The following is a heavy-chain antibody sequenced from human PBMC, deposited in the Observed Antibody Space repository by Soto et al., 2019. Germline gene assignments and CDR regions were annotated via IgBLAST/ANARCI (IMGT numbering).Heavy chain of an antibody. CDR3: ARDYYGSGSYGYGYYYMDV. D-gene: IGHD3-10*01. V-gene: IGHV1-18*01. CDR1: GYTFTSYG. J-gene: IGHJ6*03. Sequence: QVQLVQSGAEVKKPGASVKVSCKASGYTFTSYGISWVRQAPGQGLEWMGWISAYNGNTNYAQKLQGRVTMTTDTSTSTAYMELRSLRSDDTAVYYCARDYYGSGSYGYGYYYMDVWGKGTTVTVSS. CDR2: ISAYNGNT.